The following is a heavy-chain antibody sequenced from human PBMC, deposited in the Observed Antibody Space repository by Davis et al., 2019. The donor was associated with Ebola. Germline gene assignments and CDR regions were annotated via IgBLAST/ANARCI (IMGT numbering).Heavy chain of an antibody. D-gene: IGHD1-26*01. CDR2: ISISSAFI. V-gene: IGHV3-21*01. J-gene: IGHJ4*02. CDR3: ARRNSGSYYILDY. Sequence: GDSLKISCAASGFSLSSYTMTRVRQAPGKGLESVFFISISSAFIYYADSVKGRFTISRDNAKNSLYLQMNRLRAEDTAVYYCARRNSGSYYILDYWGQGTLVTVSS. CDR1: GFSLSSYT.